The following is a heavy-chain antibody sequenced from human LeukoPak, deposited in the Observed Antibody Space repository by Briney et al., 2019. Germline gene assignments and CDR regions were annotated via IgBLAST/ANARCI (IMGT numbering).Heavy chain of an antibody. J-gene: IGHJ3*02. CDR1: GFTFSSYA. CDR3: ARVLRSYCCAFDI. CDR2: ISVSGGST. D-gene: IGHD3-16*02. V-gene: IGHV3-23*01. Sequence: PGGSLRLSCAASGFTFSSYAMSWVRQAPGKGLEWVSAISVSGGSTYYADSVKGRFTMSRDDAENSLSLQMNSLRVEDTAVYYCARVLRSYCCAFDIWGQGTMVTVSS.